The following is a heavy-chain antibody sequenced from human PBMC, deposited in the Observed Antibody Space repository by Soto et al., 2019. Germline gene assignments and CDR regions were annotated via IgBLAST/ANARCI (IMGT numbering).Heavy chain of an antibody. V-gene: IGHV3-48*03. CDR3: ARDLGNY. Sequence: RSCRAACRVRVSSYEMNWVRQAPGKGLEWVSYISSSGSTIYYADSVKGRFTISRDNAKNSLYLQMNSLRAEDTAVYHCARDLGNYWGQGTLVPVSS. CDR1: RVRVSSYE. J-gene: IGHJ4*02. D-gene: IGHD7-27*01. CDR2: ISSSGSTI.